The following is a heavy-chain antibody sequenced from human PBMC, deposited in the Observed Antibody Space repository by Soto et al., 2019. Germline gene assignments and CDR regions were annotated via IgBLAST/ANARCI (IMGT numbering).Heavy chain of an antibody. CDR3: ARGWSSDWQVALDI. Sequence: SETLSLTCAVYAGSFSHYYWNWIRQSPGKGLEWIGKIKHSGSSNYNPSLRSRVSISVDMSKNQFSPRLTSVTAADTAVNYCARGWSSDWQVALDIWGQGTMVTVSS. D-gene: IGHD6-19*01. J-gene: IGHJ3*02. CDR1: AGSFSHYY. CDR2: IKHSGSS. V-gene: IGHV4-34*01.